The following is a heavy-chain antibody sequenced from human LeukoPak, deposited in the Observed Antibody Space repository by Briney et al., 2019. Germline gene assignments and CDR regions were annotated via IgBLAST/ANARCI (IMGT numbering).Heavy chain of an antibody. CDR1: GFTFSSYS. V-gene: IGHV3-48*01. J-gene: IGHJ3*02. CDR2: ISSSSSTI. CDR3: ARDRWELQYDAFDI. Sequence: PGGSLRLSCAASGFTFSSYSMNWVRQAPGKGLEWVSYISSSSSTIYYADSVKGRFTISRDNAKNSLYLQMNSLRAEDTAVYYCARDRWELQYDAFDIWGQGTMVTVSS. D-gene: IGHD2-15*01.